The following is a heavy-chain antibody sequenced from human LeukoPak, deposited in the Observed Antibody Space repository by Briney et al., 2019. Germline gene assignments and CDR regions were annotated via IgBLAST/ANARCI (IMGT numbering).Heavy chain of an antibody. D-gene: IGHD3-3*01. CDR2: MYDGGAT. CDR3: ARHDWFDP. V-gene: IGHV3-53*01. Sequence: GGSLRLSCAVSGFAVSGDYMSWVRQAPGKGLEWVSVMYDGGATYYADSVKGRFTISRDNSKNTLYLQMNSLRVEDTAVYYCARHDWFDPWGHGTLVTVSS. CDR1: GFAVSGDY. J-gene: IGHJ5*02.